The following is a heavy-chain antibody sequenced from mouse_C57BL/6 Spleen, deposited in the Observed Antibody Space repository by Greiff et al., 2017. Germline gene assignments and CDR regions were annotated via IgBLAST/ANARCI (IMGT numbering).Heavy chain of an antibody. CDR3: TREGIYGNYGGGYAMDY. CDR2: ISSGGDYI. Sequence: EVQLVESGEGLVKPGGSLKLSCAASGFTFSSYAMSWVRQTPEKRLEWVAYISSGGDYIYYADTVKGRFTISRDNARNTLYLQMSGLKSEDTAMYYCTREGIYGNYGGGYAMDYWGQGTSVTVSS. CDR1: GFTFSSYA. D-gene: IGHD2-1*01. V-gene: IGHV5-9-1*02. J-gene: IGHJ4*01.